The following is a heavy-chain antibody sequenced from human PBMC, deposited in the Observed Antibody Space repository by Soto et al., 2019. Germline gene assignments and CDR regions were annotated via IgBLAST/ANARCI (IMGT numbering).Heavy chain of an antibody. V-gene: IGHV4-59*01. CDR1: GGSISSYY. Sequence: SETLSLTCTVSGGSISSYYWSWIRQPPGKGLEWIGYIYYSGSTNYNPSLKSRVTISVDTSKNQFSLKLSSVTAADTAVYYCARDSKDSSSWYHLTDYWGQGTLVTVSS. D-gene: IGHD6-13*01. J-gene: IGHJ4*02. CDR3: ARDSKDSSSWYHLTDY. CDR2: IYYSGST.